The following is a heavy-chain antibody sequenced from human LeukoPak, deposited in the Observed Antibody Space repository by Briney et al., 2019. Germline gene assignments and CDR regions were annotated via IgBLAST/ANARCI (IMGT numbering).Heavy chain of an antibody. CDR2: ISSSSGYI. V-gene: IGHV3-21*01. D-gene: IGHD3-22*01. CDR3: AVFDMTVVDITP. Sequence: GGSLSLSCTASGFTFSSYSMNWVRQAPGKGLEWVSSISSSSGYIYYADSVKGRFTISRDNAKNSLYLQMNSLRAEDTAVYYCAVFDMTVVDITPWGQGTLVTVSS. J-gene: IGHJ5*02. CDR1: GFTFSSYS.